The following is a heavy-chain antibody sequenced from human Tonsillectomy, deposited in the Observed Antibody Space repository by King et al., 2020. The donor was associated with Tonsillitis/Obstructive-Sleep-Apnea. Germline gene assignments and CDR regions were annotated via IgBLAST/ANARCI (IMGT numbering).Heavy chain of an antibody. CDR1: GFTFSSYS. Sequence: VQLVESGGGLVKPGGSLRLSCAASGFTFSSYSMNWVRQAPGQGLEWVSSISSSSSYIYYADSVKGRFTISRDNAKNSLYLQRNSLRAEDTAVYYCARVEDIVVVPSALDYWGQGTLVTVSS. J-gene: IGHJ4*02. CDR2: ISSSSSYI. CDR3: ARVEDIVVVPSALDY. V-gene: IGHV3-21*01. D-gene: IGHD2-2*01.